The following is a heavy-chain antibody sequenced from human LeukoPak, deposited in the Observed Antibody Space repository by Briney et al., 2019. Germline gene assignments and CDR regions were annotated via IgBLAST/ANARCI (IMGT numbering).Heavy chain of an antibody. J-gene: IGHJ4*02. V-gene: IGHV3-23*01. D-gene: IGHD4-17*01. CDR3: AKGVLSGESFFDY. Sequence: GGSLRLSCAASGFTFSSYAMSWVRQAPGKGLEWVSAISGSGGSTYYADSVKGRFTISRDNSKNPLYLQMNSLRAEDTAVYYCAKGVLSGESFFDYWGQGTLVTVSS. CDR1: GFTFSSYA. CDR2: ISGSGGST.